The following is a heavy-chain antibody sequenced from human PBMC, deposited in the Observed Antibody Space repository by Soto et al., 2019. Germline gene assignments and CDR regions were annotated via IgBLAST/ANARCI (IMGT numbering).Heavy chain of an antibody. CDR3: AREGDDRHFFFDS. CDR1: GRSMISYY. Sequence: QLQESGPGLVKPSETLSLICNVSGRSMISYYWSWLRQPAGKGLEWIGRVYTGGNTNYNPSLKSRVNMSVDTSKSQFSLKLTSVTAADTAVYYCAREGDDRHFFFDSWGQGTLVTVSS. D-gene: IGHD3-3*02. CDR2: VYTGGNT. J-gene: IGHJ4*02. V-gene: IGHV4-4*07.